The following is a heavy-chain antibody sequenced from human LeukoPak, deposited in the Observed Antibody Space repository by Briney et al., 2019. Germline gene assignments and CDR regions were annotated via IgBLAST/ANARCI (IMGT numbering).Heavy chain of an antibody. V-gene: IGHV4-59*01. CDR1: GGSISSYY. J-gene: IGHJ4*02. CDR2: IYYSGSA. D-gene: IGHD3-22*01. CDR3: ARSPYYYDSTFDY. Sequence: SETLSLTCTVSGGSISSYYWSWIRQPPGKGLEWIGYIYYSGSANYNPSLKSRVTIPVDTSKNQFSLKLSSVTAADTAVYYCARSPYYYDSTFDYWGQGTLVTVSS.